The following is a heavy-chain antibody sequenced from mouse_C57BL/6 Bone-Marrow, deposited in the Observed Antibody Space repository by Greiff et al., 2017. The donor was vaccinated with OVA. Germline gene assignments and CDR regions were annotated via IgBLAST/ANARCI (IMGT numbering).Heavy chain of an antibody. CDR2: IYPGNSDT. CDR1: GYTFTSYW. D-gene: IGHD1-1*01. Sequence: EVKLVESGTVLARPGASVKMSCKTSGYTFTSYWMHWVKQRPGQGLEWIGAIYPGNSDTSYNQKFKGKAKLTAVTSASTAYMELSSLTNEDSAVYYCTRHYYGSSGGYFDVWGTGTTVTVSS. CDR3: TRHYYGSSGGYFDV. V-gene: IGHV1-5*01. J-gene: IGHJ1*03.